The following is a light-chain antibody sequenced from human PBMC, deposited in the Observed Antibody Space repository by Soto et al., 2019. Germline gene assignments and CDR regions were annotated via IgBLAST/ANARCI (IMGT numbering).Light chain of an antibody. CDR3: MQGTHSPPYT. J-gene: IGKJ2*01. CDR1: QSLVYSDGNTY. Sequence: DVVMTQSPLSLPVTLGQPASISCRSSQSLVYSDGNTYLNWFQQRPGQSPRRLIYKVSNRDSGVPDRFSGSGSGTDFTLKISRVEAEDVGVYYCMQGTHSPPYTFGHGTKLEIK. CDR2: KVS. V-gene: IGKV2-30*01.